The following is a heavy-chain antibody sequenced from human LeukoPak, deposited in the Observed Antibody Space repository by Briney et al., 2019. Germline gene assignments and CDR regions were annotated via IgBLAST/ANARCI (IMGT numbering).Heavy chain of an antibody. CDR2: VSYDGSDR. Sequence: GGSLTLSCAASGFTFSSYAIHWVRQAPSNGLEWVAVVSYDGSDRHYADSVKGRFTISRDNSKNTLTLQMNGLRPEDTAVYYCAKDEVGAANYFEYWGQGTLVTVSS. CDR1: GFTFSSYA. CDR3: AKDEVGAANYFEY. V-gene: IGHV3-30*18. J-gene: IGHJ4*02. D-gene: IGHD1-26*01.